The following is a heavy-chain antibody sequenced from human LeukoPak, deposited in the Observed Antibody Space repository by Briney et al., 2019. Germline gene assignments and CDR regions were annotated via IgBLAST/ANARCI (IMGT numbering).Heavy chain of an antibody. CDR2: INHSGST. J-gene: IGHJ5*02. CDR1: GGSFSGYY. V-gene: IGHV4-34*01. Sequence: PSETLSLTCAVYGGSFSGYYWSWIRQPPGKGLEWIGEINHSGSTNYNPSLKSRVTISVDASKNQFSLKLSSVTAADTAVYYCARGHGYSYGYIWFDPWGQGTLVTVSS. CDR3: ARGHGYSYGYIWFDP. D-gene: IGHD5-18*01.